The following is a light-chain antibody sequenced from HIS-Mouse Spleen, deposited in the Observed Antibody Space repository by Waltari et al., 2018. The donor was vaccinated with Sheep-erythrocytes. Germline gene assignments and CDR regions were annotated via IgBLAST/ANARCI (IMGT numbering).Light chain of an antibody. CDR2: EGS. V-gene: IGLV2-23*01. CDR3: CSYAGSSTPWV. CDR1: SSHVGIYNL. Sequence: QSALTQPASVSGSPGQSITISCTGTSSHVGIYNLFSWYQQNPGKAPKLMIYEGSKRPSGVSNRFSGSKSGNTASLTISGLQAEDEADYYCCSYAGSSTPWVFGGGTKLTVL. J-gene: IGLJ3*02.